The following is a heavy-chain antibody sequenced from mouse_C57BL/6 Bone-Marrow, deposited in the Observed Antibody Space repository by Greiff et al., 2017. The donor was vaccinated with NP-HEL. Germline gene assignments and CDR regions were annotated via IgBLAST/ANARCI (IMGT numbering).Heavy chain of an antibody. CDR2: IDPSDSYT. J-gene: IGHJ3*01. V-gene: IGHV1-69*01. CDR1: GYTFTSYW. D-gene: IGHD2-3*01. Sequence: QVQLQQPGAELVMPGASVKLSCKASGYTFTSYWMHWVKQRPGHGLEWIGEIDPSDSYTNYNQKFKGKSTLTVDKSSSTAYMQLSSLTSEDSAVYYCATDGYYGGFAYWGQGTLVTVSA. CDR3: ATDGYYGGFAY.